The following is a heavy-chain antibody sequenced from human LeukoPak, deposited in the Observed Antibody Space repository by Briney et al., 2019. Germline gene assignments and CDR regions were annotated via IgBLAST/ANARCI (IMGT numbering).Heavy chain of an antibody. CDR2: IYYSGST. D-gene: IGHD5-18*01. V-gene: IGHV4-39*07. CDR3: ARGRRLEDTAMVIEVDAFDV. Sequence: PSETLSLTCTVSGGSISSSSYYWGWIRQPPGKGLEWIGSIYYSGSTYYNPSLKSRVTISVDTSKNQFSLKLSSVTAADTAVYYCARGRRLEDTAMVIEVDAFDVWGQGTMVTVSS. J-gene: IGHJ3*01. CDR1: GGSISSSSYY.